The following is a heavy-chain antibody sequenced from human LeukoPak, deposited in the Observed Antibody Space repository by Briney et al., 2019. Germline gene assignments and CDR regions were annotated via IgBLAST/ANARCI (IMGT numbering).Heavy chain of an antibody. Sequence: GGSLRLSCAASGFTFSSYGMHWVRQAPGKGLEWVAFIRYDGSNKYYADSVKGRFTISRDNSKNTLYLQMNSLRAEDTAVYYCAKGDQRELPFDYWGQGTLVTVSS. J-gene: IGHJ4*02. D-gene: IGHD1-26*01. CDR3: AKGDQRELPFDY. CDR2: IRYDGSNK. CDR1: GFTFSSYG. V-gene: IGHV3-30*02.